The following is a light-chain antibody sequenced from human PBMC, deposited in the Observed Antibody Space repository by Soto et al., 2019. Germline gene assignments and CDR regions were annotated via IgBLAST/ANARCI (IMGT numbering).Light chain of an antibody. CDR1: PGISSY. J-gene: IGKJ1*01. CDR2: AAS. CDR3: QQYYSYPPT. V-gene: IGKV1-8*01. Sequence: AIRMTPSPSSFSASTGDRVTITCRASPGISSYLAWYQQKPGKAPKLRIYAASTLQSGVPSRFSGSGSGTDFTLTISCLQSEDFATYYCQQYYSYPPTFGQGTKVEIK.